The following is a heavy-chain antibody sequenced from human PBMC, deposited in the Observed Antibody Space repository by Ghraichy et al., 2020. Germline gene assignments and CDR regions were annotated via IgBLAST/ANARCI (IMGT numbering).Heavy chain of an antibody. V-gene: IGHV3-30*03. CDR3: VGRTGDVEY. J-gene: IGHJ4*02. CDR1: GFSLRNYA. CDR2: ISHDGSDS. D-gene: IGHD7-27*01. Sequence: GGSLRLSCAGSGFSLRNYAMHWVRQAPGKGLQWVTSISHDGSDSYYADAVKGRFTISRDNSKKTVFVQMKSLRREDTAVYYCVGRTGDVEYWGQGSLVTVSS.